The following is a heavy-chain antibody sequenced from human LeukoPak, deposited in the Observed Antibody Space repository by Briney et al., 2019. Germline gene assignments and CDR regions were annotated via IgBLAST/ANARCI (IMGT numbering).Heavy chain of an antibody. V-gene: IGHV3-21*01. Sequence: PGGSLRLSCAASGFTFSSYSMNWVRQAPGKGLEWVSSISSSSSYIYYADSVKGRFTISRDNAKNSLYLQMNSLRAEDTAVYYCGRERSPNYYDSSGYYRREAFDIWGKGTMVTVSS. D-gene: IGHD3-22*01. CDR3: GRERSPNYYDSSGYYRREAFDI. J-gene: IGHJ3*02. CDR2: ISSSSSYI. CDR1: GFTFSSYS.